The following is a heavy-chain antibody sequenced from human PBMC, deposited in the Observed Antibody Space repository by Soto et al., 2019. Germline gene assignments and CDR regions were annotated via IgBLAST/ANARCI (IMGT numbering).Heavy chain of an antibody. CDR3: PRTRVYGGYGCNNYYCRGV. D-gene: IGHD4-17*01. Sequence: GASVKVSCKASGYTFTSYYMHWVRQAPGQGLEWMGIINPSGGSTSYAQKFQGRVTMTRATSTSTVYMELSSLRSEDTAVYSLPRTRVYGGYGCNNYYCRGVWHQ. CDR2: INPSGGST. J-gene: IGHJ6*02. V-gene: IGHV1-46*01. CDR1: GYTFTSYY.